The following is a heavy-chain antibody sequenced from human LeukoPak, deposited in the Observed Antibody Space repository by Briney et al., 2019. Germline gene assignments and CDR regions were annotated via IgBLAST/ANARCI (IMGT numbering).Heavy chain of an antibody. V-gene: IGHV3-53*01. D-gene: IGHD3-10*01. J-gene: IGHJ4*02. Sequence: GGSLRLSCAASGFTVSSNYMSWVRQAPGKGLEWVSVIYSGGSTYYADSVKGRFTISRDNSKNALYLQMNSLRAEDTAVYYCARDYYGSGSYYVDYWGQGTLVTVPS. CDR3: ARDYYGSGSYYVDY. CDR1: GFTVSSNY. CDR2: IYSGGST.